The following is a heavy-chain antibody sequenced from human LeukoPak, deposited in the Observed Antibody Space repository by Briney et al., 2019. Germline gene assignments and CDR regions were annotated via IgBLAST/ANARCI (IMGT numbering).Heavy chain of an antibody. CDR1: GFTFSSYA. V-gene: IGHV3-66*02. Sequence: QPGGSLRLSCAASGFTFSSYAMSWVRQAPGKAPEWVSLVYSGGGIHYADFVQGRFIISRDIYKNTLYLQMNNLKVEDTAVYHCVRDRAEGRPWVEFDPWGQGTGVTVSA. J-gene: IGHJ5*02. CDR2: VYSGGGI. CDR3: VRDRAEGRPWVEFDP.